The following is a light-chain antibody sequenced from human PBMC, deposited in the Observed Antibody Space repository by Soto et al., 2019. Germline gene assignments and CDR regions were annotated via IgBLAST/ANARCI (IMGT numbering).Light chain of an antibody. Sequence: EVVLTQSPATLSLSPGERATLSCRASQSVSNNVAWYQQKPGQAPRLLIYDASNRATGIPARFSGSGSGTDFTLTISSLEPEDFAVYYCQQRRYWPPLTFGGGTKVEIK. J-gene: IGKJ4*01. CDR2: DAS. V-gene: IGKV3-11*01. CDR1: QSVSNN. CDR3: QQRRYWPPLT.